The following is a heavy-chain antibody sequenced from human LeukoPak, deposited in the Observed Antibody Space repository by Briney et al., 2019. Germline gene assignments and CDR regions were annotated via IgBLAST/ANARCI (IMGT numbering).Heavy chain of an antibody. D-gene: IGHD6-19*01. CDR1: GVSVSNHY. V-gene: IGHV4-59*02. Sequence: PSEPLSLPCSVSGVSVSNHYWSWIRPPPGKGLEWIGWFYYSGGTYFNPSLGSRVTISADTSRNHLSLNLRSLTAADTAVYYCARHSSGWHFDSWGQGALVTVSS. J-gene: IGHJ4*02. CDR3: ARHSSGWHFDS. CDR2: FYYSGGT.